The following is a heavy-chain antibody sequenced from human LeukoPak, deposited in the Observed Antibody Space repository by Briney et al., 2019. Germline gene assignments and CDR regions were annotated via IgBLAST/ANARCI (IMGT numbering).Heavy chain of an antibody. CDR2: VSGSGGST. CDR1: GFTFSSYA. Sequence: GGSLRLSCAASGFTFSSYAMSWVRQAPGKGLEWVSVVSGSGGSTYYADSVKGRFTISRDNSKNTLYLQMNSLRAEDTAVYYCATRALAYSGSYFFDYWGQGTLVTVSS. D-gene: IGHD1-26*01. J-gene: IGHJ4*02. V-gene: IGHV3-23*01. CDR3: ATRALAYSGSYFFDY.